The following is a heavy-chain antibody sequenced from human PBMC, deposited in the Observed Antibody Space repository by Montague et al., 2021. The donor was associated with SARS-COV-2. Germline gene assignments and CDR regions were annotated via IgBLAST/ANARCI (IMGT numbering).Heavy chain of an antibody. D-gene: IGHD2-15*01. J-gene: IGHJ4*02. Sequence: SETLSLTCTVSGASMSGSYWGWVRQPPGKGPEWIGNIYSSGSTHYNPSLKGRVTISVDTSKSQFSLRLSAVTAADTARYYCARAQNICFIANCVNYFDLWGLGALVTVSS. V-gene: IGHV4-59*01. CDR2: IYSSGST. CDR3: ARAQNICFIANCVNYFDL. CDR1: GASMSGSY.